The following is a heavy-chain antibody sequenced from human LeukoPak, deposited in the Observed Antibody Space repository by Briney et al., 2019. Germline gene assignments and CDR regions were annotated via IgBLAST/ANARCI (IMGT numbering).Heavy chain of an antibody. V-gene: IGHV3-23*01. CDR2: ISSNGGST. D-gene: IGHD1-26*01. CDR1: GFTFSRYD. CDR3: AKPFMVGATGYYYYYMDV. Sequence: GGSLRLSCVASGFTFSRYDMSWVHQAPGKGLEWVSAISSNGGSTHYADSAKGRFTISRDNSKNTLYLQMNSLRAEDTAVYYCAKPFMVGATGYYYYYMDVWGEGTTVTVSS. J-gene: IGHJ6*03.